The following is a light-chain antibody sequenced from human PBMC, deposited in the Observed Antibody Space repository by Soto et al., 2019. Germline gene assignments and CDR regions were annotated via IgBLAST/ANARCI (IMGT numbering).Light chain of an antibody. Sequence: QSVLTQPASVSGSPGQSITISCTGTSSDVGGSNYVSWYQQLPGKAPKLMIYDVSDRPSGVSNRFSGSKSGNTASLTISGLQAEDEADYYCSSYTSSSLYVFGTGPKGTVL. V-gene: IGLV2-14*01. CDR3: SSYTSSSLYV. CDR2: DVS. J-gene: IGLJ1*01. CDR1: SSDVGGSNY.